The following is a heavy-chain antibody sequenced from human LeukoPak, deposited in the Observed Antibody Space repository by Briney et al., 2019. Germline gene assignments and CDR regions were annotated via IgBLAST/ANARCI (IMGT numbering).Heavy chain of an antibody. Sequence: GGSLRLSCAASGCMFSSYSMNWVRQAPGKGLEWVSSISGSSEHILYADSVKGRFTISRDNAKNLLYLQMNSLRAEDTAVYYCARFETVAVKSLDYWGQGTLVSVSS. CDR3: ARFETVAVKSLDY. CDR2: ISGSSEHI. D-gene: IGHD6-19*01. V-gene: IGHV3-21*01. J-gene: IGHJ4*02. CDR1: GCMFSSYS.